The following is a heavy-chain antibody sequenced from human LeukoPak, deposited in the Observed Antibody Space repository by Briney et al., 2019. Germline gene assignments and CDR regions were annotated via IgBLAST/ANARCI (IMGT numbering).Heavy chain of an antibody. CDR2: ISHTGTAI. CDR3: ARGLPGYQWGFDH. D-gene: IGHD1-26*01. CDR1: EFTFSDYY. Sequence: PGGSLRLSCAASEFTFSDYYMSSIRQAPGQGLEWISYISHTGTAIYYADSVKGRFTISRDNAKNSLYLQMNSLRAEDTAVYYCARGLPGYQWGFDHWGQGTLVTVSS. J-gene: IGHJ4*02. V-gene: IGHV3-11*01.